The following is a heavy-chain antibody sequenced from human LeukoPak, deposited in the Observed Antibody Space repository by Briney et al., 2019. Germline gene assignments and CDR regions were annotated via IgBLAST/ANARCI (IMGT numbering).Heavy chain of an antibody. CDR3: ARQYSSSDYDY. CDR1: GYSFTSYW. CDR2: IYPGDSDI. D-gene: IGHD6-6*01. J-gene: IGHJ4*02. V-gene: IGHV5-51*01. Sequence: GESLKISCKGSGYSFTSYWIAWVRQMPGKGLEWMGIIYPGDSDIRYSPSFQGQVTISADKSITTAYLQWSSLKASDTATYYCARQYSSSDYDYWGQGTLVTVSS.